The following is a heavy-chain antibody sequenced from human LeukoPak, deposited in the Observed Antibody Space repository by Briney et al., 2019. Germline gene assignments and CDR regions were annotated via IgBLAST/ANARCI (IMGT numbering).Heavy chain of an antibody. CDR1: GFTFSSYW. CDR2: LKSDGSST. Sequence: PGGSLRLSCAASGFTFSSYWMHWVRQAPGKGLVWVSRLKSDGSSTSYADSVKGRFTISRDNAKNTLYLQMNSLRAEDTAVYYCARGYSSSRYNWFDPWGQGTLVIVSS. J-gene: IGHJ5*02. D-gene: IGHD6-13*01. CDR3: ARGYSSSRYNWFDP. V-gene: IGHV3-74*01.